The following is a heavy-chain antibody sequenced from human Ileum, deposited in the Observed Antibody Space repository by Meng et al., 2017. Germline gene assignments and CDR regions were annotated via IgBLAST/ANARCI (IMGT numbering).Heavy chain of an antibody. D-gene: IGHD4-23*01. V-gene: IGHV4-4*02. CDR2: ISYSGSA. CDR3: ARHGGYSQDF. CDR1: SGSISSNTY. J-gene: IGHJ4*02. Sequence: QGQLQESGPGLVRPSGTLSLTCAVSSGSISSNTYWSWVRQPPGKGLEWIGQISYSGSAYYNPSLKSRVTMSVDKSKSQFSLMLTSVTAADTAIYYCARHGGYSQDFWGQGTLVTVSS.